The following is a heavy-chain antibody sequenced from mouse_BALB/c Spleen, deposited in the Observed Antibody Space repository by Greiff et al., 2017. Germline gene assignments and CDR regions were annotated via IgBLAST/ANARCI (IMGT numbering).Heavy chain of an antibody. Sequence: EVKLMESGGGLVQPGGSMKLSCVASGFTFSNYWMNWVRQSPEKGLEWVAEIRLKSNNYATHYAESVKGRFTISRDDSKSSVYLQMNNLRAEDTGIYYCTRAPYYFDYWGQGTTLTVSS. J-gene: IGHJ2*01. V-gene: IGHV6-6*02. CDR3: TRAPYYFDY. CDR2: IRLKSNNYAT. CDR1: GFTFSNYW.